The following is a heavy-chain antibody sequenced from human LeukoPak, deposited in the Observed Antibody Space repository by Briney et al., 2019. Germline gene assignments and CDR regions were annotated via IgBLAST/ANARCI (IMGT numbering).Heavy chain of an antibody. V-gene: IGHV1-2*02. Sequence: ASVKVSCKASGYTFTGYYVHWVRQAPGQGLEWMGWINPNSSGTNYAQKFQGRVTMTRDTSISTAYMELSRLRSDDTAVYYCARDLVIVPTTTKRDSWFDPWGQGTLVTVSS. CDR1: GYTFTGYY. CDR3: ARDLVIVPTTTKRDSWFDP. J-gene: IGHJ5*02. D-gene: IGHD2/OR15-2a*01. CDR2: INPNSSGT.